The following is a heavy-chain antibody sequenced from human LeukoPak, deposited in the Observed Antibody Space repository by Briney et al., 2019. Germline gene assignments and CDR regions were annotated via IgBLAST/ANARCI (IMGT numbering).Heavy chain of an antibody. CDR1: GGSFSGYY. Sequence: SETLSLTCAVYGGSFSGYYWSWLRQPPGKGRQWFGGINHSGSTNYHQPLKSRVTISVDTSRNQFSLNLSSVTAADTAVYYCARINPAYFCGGSCYSFHDLDYWGQGTLVTVSS. V-gene: IGHV4-34*01. J-gene: IGHJ4*02. D-gene: IGHD2-15*01. CDR2: INHSGST. CDR3: ARINPAYFCGGSCYSFHDLDY.